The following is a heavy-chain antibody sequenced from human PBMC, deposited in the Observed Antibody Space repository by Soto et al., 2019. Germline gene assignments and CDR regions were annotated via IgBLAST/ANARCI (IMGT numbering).Heavy chain of an antibody. J-gene: IGHJ6*02. V-gene: IGHV3-7*05. CDR2: IKQDGSEK. D-gene: IGHD3-3*01. CDR1: GVTFSSYW. Sequence: GGSLRLSCAASGVTFSSYWMSWVRQAPGKGLEWVASIKQDGSEKYYVDSVKGRFTISRDNAKNSLYLQMNSLRAEDTAVYYCARDGIFGVVIIPANYYGMDVWGQGTTVTVSS. CDR3: ARDGIFGVVIIPANYYGMDV.